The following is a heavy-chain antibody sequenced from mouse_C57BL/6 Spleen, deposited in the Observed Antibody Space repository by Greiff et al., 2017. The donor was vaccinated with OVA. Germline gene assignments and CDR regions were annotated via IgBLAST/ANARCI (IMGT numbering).Heavy chain of an antibody. CDR1: GFNIKDYY. D-gene: IGHD2-3*01. V-gene: IGHV14-2*01. CDR3: VEDGYSLYYAMDY. CDR2: IDPEDGET. J-gene: IGHJ4*01. Sequence: VQLKESGAELVKPGASVKLSCTASGFNIKDYYMHWVKQRTEQGLEWIGRIDPEDGETKYAPKFQGKATITADTSSNTAYLQLSSLTSEDTAVYYCVEDGYSLYYAMDYWGQGTSVTVSS.